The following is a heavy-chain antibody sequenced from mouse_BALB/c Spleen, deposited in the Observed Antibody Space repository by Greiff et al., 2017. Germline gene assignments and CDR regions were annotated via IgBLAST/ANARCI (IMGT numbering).Heavy chain of an antibody. CDR3: TRRGSSNSLFAY. Sequence: EVQRVESGTVLARPGASVKMSCKASGYSFTSYWMHWVKQRPGQGLEWIGAIYPGNSDTSYNQKFKGKAKLTAVTSASTAYMELSSLTNEDSAVYYCTRRGSSNSLFAYWGQGTLVTVSA. CDR1: GYSFTSYW. V-gene: IGHV1-5*01. CDR2: IYPGNSDT. J-gene: IGHJ3*01.